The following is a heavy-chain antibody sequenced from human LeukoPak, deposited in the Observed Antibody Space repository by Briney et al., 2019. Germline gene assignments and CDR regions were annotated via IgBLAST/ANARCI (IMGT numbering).Heavy chain of an antibody. CDR2: ISYDGSNK. D-gene: IGHD5-24*01. J-gene: IGHJ4*02. Sequence: GRSLRLSCAASGFTFCSYAMHWVRQAPGKGLEWVAVISYDGSNKYYADSVKGRFTISRDNSENTLYLQMNSLRAEDTAVYYCAREDGYYFDYWGQGTLVTVSS. V-gene: IGHV3-30*04. CDR3: AREDGYYFDY. CDR1: GFTFCSYA.